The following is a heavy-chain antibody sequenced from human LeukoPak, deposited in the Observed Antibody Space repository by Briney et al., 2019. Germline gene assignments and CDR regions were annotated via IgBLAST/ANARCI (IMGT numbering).Heavy chain of an antibody. D-gene: IGHD2-15*01. CDR3: ARVRSGGYIDN. CDR1: GFTFSDYG. J-gene: IGHJ4*02. V-gene: IGHV3-33*01. Sequence: PGGSLRLSCAASGFTFSDYGMHWVRQAPGKGLEWVAVVWYDANNNYYAAFVRGRFTISRDNSKNTLYLQMSSLRDEDTAVYYCARVRSGGYIDNWGQGTLVTVSS. CDR2: VWYDANNN.